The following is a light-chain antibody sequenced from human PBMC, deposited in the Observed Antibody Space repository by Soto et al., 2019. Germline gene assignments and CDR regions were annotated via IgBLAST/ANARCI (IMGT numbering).Light chain of an antibody. V-gene: IGLV1-40*01. J-gene: IGLJ1*01. CDR1: SPHIGAGYE. Sequence: HSVLTHPASVSWGPGGRGPISCTGSSPHIGAGYEVHWYQQLPGTAPKLLIYGNNNRPSGVPDRFSGSKSGTSASLAITGLQAEDEADYYCQSYDSSLSGYVFGIGTKVTVL. CDR2: GNN. CDR3: QSYDSSLSGYV.